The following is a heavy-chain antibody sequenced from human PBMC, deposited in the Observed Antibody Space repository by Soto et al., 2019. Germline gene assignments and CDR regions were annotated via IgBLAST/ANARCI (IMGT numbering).Heavy chain of an antibody. J-gene: IGHJ6*02. CDR3: ARGGSYDFWSGYNLYYYYYGMDV. CDR2: IYYSGST. CDR1: GGSISSGDYY. V-gene: IGHV4-30-4*01. Sequence: QVQLQESGPGLVKPSQTLSLTCTVSGGSISSGDYYWSWIRQPPGKGLEWIGYIYYSGSTYYNPSLKSRVTISVDTSKNQFSLKLSSVTAADTAVYYCARGGSYDFWSGYNLYYYYYGMDVWGQGTTVTVSS. D-gene: IGHD3-3*01.